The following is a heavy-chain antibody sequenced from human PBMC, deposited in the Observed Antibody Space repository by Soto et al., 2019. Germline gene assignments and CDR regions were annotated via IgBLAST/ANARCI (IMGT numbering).Heavy chain of an antibody. D-gene: IGHD2-21*02. V-gene: IGHV4-30-4*01. CDR3: ARGVGAWVIADCYRWFDS. CDR1: GDSISSGDHY. J-gene: IGHJ5*01. Sequence: QVHLQESGPGVVKPSETLSLTCSVSGDSISSGDHYWSWVRQPPGKAREWIGYVEHIENTYFNPSLRGRVLLSVDTAKNPISLRLSYVTAADTALYACARGVGAWVIADCYRWFDSWGQGTLVTVSS. CDR2: VEHIENT.